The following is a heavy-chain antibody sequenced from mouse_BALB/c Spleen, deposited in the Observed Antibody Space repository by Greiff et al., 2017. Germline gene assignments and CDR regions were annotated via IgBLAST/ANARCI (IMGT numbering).Heavy chain of an antibody. V-gene: IGHV5-6-4*01. J-gene: IGHJ1*01. D-gene: IGHD2-4*01. Sequence: EVKLQESGGGLVKPGGSLKLSCAASGFTFSSYTMSWVRQTPEKRLEWVATISSGGSYTYYPDSVKGRFTISRDNAKNTLYLQMSSLKSEDTAMYYCTREDYGDVWGAGTTVTVSS. CDR3: TREDYGDV. CDR2: ISSGGSYT. CDR1: GFTFSSYT.